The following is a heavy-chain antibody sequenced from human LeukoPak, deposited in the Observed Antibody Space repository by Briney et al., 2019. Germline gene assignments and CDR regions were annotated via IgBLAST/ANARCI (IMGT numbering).Heavy chain of an antibody. CDR2: INHSGST. CDR3: AAGFFRDGYNYGFDY. V-gene: IGHV4-34*01. CDR1: GGSFSGYY. Sequence: PSETLSLTCAVYGGSFSGYYWSWIRQPPGKGLEWIGEINHSGSTNYNTSLESRVTILVDTSNNRCSLRLNSVTAADTAVYYCAAGFFRDGYNYGFDYWGQGTLVTVSS. J-gene: IGHJ4*02. D-gene: IGHD5-24*01.